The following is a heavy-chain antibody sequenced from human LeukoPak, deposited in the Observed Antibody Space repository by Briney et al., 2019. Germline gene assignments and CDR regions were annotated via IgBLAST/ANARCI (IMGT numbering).Heavy chain of an antibody. Sequence: SETLSLTCTVSGGSISSNYWAWIRQPPGQGLEWIAYIHSNGYTNYNPFLRSRVTISVDTSKNEFSLKVTSVTAADTAVYYCAQRQGPTSGSYDYFDPWGQGTLVTVSS. J-gene: IGHJ5*02. V-gene: IGHV4-4*09. CDR2: IHSNGYT. CDR3: AQRQGPTSGSYDYFDP. D-gene: IGHD1-26*01. CDR1: GGSISSNY.